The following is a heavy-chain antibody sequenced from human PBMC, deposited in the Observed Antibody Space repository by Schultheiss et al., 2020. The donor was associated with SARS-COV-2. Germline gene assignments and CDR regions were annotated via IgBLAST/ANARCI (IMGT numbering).Heavy chain of an antibody. Sequence: GGSLRLSCAASGFTFSGSAMHWVRQASGKGLEWVGRIRSKANSYATAYAASVKGRFTISRDDSKNTAYLQMNSLKTEDTAVYYCTSAPRLTGDGPVDYWGQGTLVTVSS. D-gene: IGHD7-27*01. V-gene: IGHV3-73*01. CDR2: IRSKANSYAT. CDR3: TSAPRLTGDGPVDY. CDR1: GFTFSGSA. J-gene: IGHJ4*02.